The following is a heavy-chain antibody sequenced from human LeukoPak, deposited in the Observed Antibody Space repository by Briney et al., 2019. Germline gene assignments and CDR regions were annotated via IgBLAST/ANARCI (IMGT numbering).Heavy chain of an antibody. CDR1: GDIVSTKSSA. J-gene: IGHJ4*02. V-gene: IGHV6-1*01. Sequence: SQTLSLTCDIFGDIVSTKSSAWSWIRQSPSRGLEWLGRTYYRSKWGSDYAASVKSRISINADTAKNQLSLQLNSVTPEDTAVYYCVGYSGWYNFDYWGQGLLVTVSS. D-gene: IGHD6-19*01. CDR3: VGYSGWYNFDY. CDR2: TYYRSKWGS.